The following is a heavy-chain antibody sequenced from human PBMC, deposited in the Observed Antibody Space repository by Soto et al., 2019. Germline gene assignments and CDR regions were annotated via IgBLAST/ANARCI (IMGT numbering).Heavy chain of an antibody. J-gene: IGHJ4*02. CDR1: GFTFSSYA. CDR3: ARDVIYYDSSGYYYSYYFDY. D-gene: IGHD3-22*01. V-gene: IGHV3-30-3*01. Sequence: PGGSLRLSCAASGFTFSSYAMHLVRQAPGKGLEWVAVISYDGSNKYYADSVKGRFTISRDNSKNTLYLQMNSLRAEDTAVYYCARDVIYYDSSGYYYSYYFDYWGQGTLVTVSS. CDR2: ISYDGSNK.